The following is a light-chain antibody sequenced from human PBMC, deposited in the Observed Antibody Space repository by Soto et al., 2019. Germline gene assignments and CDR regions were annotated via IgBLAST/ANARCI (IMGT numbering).Light chain of an antibody. J-gene: IGKJ4*01. CDR1: QTISDN. V-gene: IGKV3-15*01. Sequence: EIVMTQSPAILSVSPGESVTLSCRASQTISDNLAWYQQKPGLPPRLLIYHTSTRASGVPARFSGSGSGTDFSLTISSLQSEDFAVYYCQRYDNWPLSFGGGTKVDIK. CDR2: HTS. CDR3: QRYDNWPLS.